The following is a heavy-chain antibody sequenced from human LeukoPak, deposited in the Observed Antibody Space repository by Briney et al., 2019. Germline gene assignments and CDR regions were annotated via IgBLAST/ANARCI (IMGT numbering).Heavy chain of an antibody. CDR3: ARHGGTLDYFDY. D-gene: IGHD1-26*01. J-gene: IGHJ4*02. CDR1: GGSISTYY. CDR2: ISDGGVT. V-gene: IGHV4-59*08. Sequence: SETLSLTCNVSGGSISTYYWSWIRQPPGKGLEWIGYISDGGVTSYNPSLKGRVTISVDSPKNRFSLRLTSLTAVDTALYYCARHGGTLDYFDYWGPGSLVTLSS.